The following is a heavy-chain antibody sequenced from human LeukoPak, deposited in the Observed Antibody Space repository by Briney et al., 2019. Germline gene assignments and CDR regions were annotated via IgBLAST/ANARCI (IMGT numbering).Heavy chain of an antibody. CDR1: GFTFSTHV. D-gene: IGHD1-26*01. V-gene: IGHV3-23*01. J-gene: IGHJ4*02. CDR3: AKRGFVGAPSPINYNPEFDY. Sequence: GGSLRLSCATAGFTFSTHVMSWVRPAPGKGLVRGAIITGGGDKSFYADSGKGRFTISRDNSKNTLYLQMTSLRAEDTAIYYCAKRGFVGAPSPINYNPEFDYGGQGTLVTVSA. CDR2: ITGGGDKS.